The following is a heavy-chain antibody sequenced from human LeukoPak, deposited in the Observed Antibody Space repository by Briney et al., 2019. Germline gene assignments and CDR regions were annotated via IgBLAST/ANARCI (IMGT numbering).Heavy chain of an antibody. D-gene: IGHD2-15*01. V-gene: IGHV3-48*03. CDR3: ARGRNTSAFAFLDY. J-gene: IGHJ4*02. Sequence: PGGSLRLSCTASGFTFSSYGMNWVRQAPGKGREWVSYIDSTCSIIYDADSVKGRFNISRDNAKNSLYLQLNSLRAEDTAVYFCARGRNTSAFAFLDYWGPGTLVTISS. CDR1: GFTFSSYG. CDR2: IDSTCSII.